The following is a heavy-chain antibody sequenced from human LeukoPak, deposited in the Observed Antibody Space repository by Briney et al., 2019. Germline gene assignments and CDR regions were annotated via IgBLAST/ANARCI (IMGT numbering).Heavy chain of an antibody. D-gene: IGHD3-22*01. CDR1: GFTFSSYA. J-gene: IGHJ4*02. CDR3: ARVDYDSSGYLIDY. V-gene: IGHV3-30-3*01. CDR2: ISYDGNNK. Sequence: PGGSLRLSCAASGFTFSSYAMHWVRQAPGKGLEWVAVISYDGNNKYYADSVKGRFTISRDNSKNTLYLQMSSLRAEDMAVYYYARVDYDSSGYLIDYWGQGTLVTVSS.